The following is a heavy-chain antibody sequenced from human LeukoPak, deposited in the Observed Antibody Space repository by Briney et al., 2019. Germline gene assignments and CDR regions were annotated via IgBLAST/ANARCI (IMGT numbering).Heavy chain of an antibody. Sequence: GGSLRLSCAASGFTLNTNWMIWVRQAPGKGLEWVANIDQGGSTKYYVDSLKGRFTISRDNAKNSQNLQMNSLRAEDTAVYYCVRDKGGRSGAIYYDAFDVWGQGTMVTVSS. V-gene: IGHV3-7*01. J-gene: IGHJ3*01. CDR3: VRDKGGRSGAIYYDAFDV. CDR1: GFTLNTNW. D-gene: IGHD1-26*01. CDR2: IDQGGSTK.